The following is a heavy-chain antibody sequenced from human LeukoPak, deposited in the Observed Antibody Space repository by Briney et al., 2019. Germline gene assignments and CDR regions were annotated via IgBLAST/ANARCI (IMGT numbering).Heavy chain of an antibody. Sequence: GGSLRLSCVASGFTFSSYAMSWVRQAPGKGLEWVSGISGSGASTYYADSVKGRFTISRGNSKNTLYLQMNSLRAEDTAVYYCAKDPAVANTARRFQHWGQGTLVTVTS. D-gene: IGHD6-19*01. CDR3: AKDPAVANTARRFQH. CDR1: GFTFSSYA. V-gene: IGHV3-23*01. CDR2: ISGSGAST. J-gene: IGHJ1*01.